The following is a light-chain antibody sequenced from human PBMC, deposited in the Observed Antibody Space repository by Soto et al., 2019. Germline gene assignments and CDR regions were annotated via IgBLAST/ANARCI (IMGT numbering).Light chain of an antibody. Sequence: EIVLTQSPGTLSLSPGERATLSCRASQSVSSSYLAWYQQNPGQTPTLLISDTSIRATGIPDRFSGSGSGTDFTLTISRLEPEDFALYYCQHYGTSPITFGQGTRLEIK. CDR2: DTS. V-gene: IGKV3-20*01. CDR3: QHYGTSPIT. J-gene: IGKJ5*01. CDR1: QSVSSSY.